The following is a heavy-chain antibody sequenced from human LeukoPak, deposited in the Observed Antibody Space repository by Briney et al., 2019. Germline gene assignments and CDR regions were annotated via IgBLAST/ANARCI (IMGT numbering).Heavy chain of an antibody. V-gene: IGHV3-30*18. J-gene: IGHJ1*01. CDR2: ISYDGRNK. CDR3: AKASASGGDFEH. Sequence: GGSLRLSCAASGFTFSSYDIHWVRQAPGKGLEWVAVISYDGRNKYYADSVKGRFTISRDNSKNTLYLQMNSLRAEDTAVYYCAKASASGGDFEHWGQGTLVTVSS. CDR1: GFTFSSYD. D-gene: IGHD3-10*01.